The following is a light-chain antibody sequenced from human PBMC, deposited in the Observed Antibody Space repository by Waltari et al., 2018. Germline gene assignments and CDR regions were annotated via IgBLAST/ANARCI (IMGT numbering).Light chain of an antibody. J-gene: IGLJ2*01. CDR1: RSDIGPYNL. V-gene: IGLV2-23*02. Sequence: QSALTQPASVSGSPGQSITISCTGTRSDIGPYNLVSCYQQRPGKAPKLMFYEVTKWPSGVSNRFSGSKSGNTASLTISGLQAEDEADYYCCSYAGRRILGVVFGGGTKLTVL. CDR2: EVT. CDR3: CSYAGRRILGVV.